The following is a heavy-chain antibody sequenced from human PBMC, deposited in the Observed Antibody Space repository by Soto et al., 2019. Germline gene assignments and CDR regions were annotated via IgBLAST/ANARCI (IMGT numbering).Heavy chain of an antibody. D-gene: IGHD5-12*01. CDR2: INPSGGST. CDR3: ARDRTMGYSGYDFDY. Sequence: QVQLVQSGAEVKKPGASVKVSCKASGYTFTSYYMHWVRQAPGQGLEWMGIINPSGGSTSYAQKFQGRVTMTRDTSTSTVYVELSSLRSEDTAVYYCARDRTMGYSGYDFDYWGQGTLVTVSS. J-gene: IGHJ4*02. V-gene: IGHV1-46*03. CDR1: GYTFTSYY.